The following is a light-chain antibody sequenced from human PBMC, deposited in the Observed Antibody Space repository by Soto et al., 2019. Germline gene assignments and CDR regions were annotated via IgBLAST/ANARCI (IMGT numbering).Light chain of an antibody. J-gene: IGKJ2*01. CDR3: QQTYDVPRT. V-gene: IGKV1-39*01. CDR1: QAISNY. Sequence: DIQMTQSPSYLPTSVGDRVTITCRASQAISNYVTWYQQKPGKAPRLLILAASRVQHGIPSRFSGSGAGKDFTLTINNVQPEDCATYFCQQTYDVPRTFGQGTRLEI. CDR2: AAS.